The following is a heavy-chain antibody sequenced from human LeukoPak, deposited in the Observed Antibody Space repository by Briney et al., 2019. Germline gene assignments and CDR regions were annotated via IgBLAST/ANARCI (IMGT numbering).Heavy chain of an antibody. D-gene: IGHD6-19*01. Sequence: SETPSLTCTVSGGSISSSSYYWGWIRQPPGKGLEWIGSIYYSGSTYYNPSLKSRVTISVDTSKNQFSLKLSSVTAADTAVYYCARHLQWLARFDPWGQGTLVTVSS. V-gene: IGHV4-39*01. CDR1: GGSISSSSYY. CDR3: ARHLQWLARFDP. CDR2: IYYSGST. J-gene: IGHJ5*02.